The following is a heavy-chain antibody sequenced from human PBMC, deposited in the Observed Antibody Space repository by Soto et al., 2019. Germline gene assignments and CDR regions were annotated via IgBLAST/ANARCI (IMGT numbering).Heavy chain of an antibody. V-gene: IGHV1-69*13. J-gene: IGHJ4*02. CDR1: GGLFSSYP. Sequence: SVKVSCKASGGLFSSYPISWVRQVPGQGLEWMGGIIPVFQTAYYSQRFQGRVTITADESTNTAYMELSSLRSEDTAIYYCARGGSGYTWFNEFWGQGTLVTVSS. D-gene: IGHD3-22*01. CDR3: ARGGSGYTWFNEF. CDR2: IIPVFQTA.